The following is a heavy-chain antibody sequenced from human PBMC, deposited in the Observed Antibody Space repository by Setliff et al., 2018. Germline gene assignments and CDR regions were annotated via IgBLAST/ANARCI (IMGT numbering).Heavy chain of an antibody. Sequence: PSETLSLTCTVSPGSISRHYWSWFRQAPGKGLEWIGYISYSGNTYYNPSFEGRLALSVDASMNQFSLRLSSVTAADSAIYYCARDRSALVRGVVHHNYFDPWGQGNKVTVSS. D-gene: IGHD3-10*01. CDR3: ARDRSALVRGVVHHNYFDP. CDR1: PGSISRHY. J-gene: IGHJ5*02. V-gene: IGHV4-59*06. CDR2: ISYSGNT.